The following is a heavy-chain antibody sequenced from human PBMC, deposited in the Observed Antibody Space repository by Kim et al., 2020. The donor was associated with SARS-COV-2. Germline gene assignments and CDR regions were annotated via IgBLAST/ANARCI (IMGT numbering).Heavy chain of an antibody. CDR2: FDPEDGET. J-gene: IGHJ4*02. V-gene: IGHV1-24*01. Sequence: ASVKVSCKVSGYTLTELSMHWVRQAPGKGLEWMGGFDPEDGETIYAQKFQGRVTMTEDTSTDTAYMELSSLRSEDTAVYYCATATRFWSGLDYWGQGTLVTVSS. CDR3: ATATRFWSGLDY. D-gene: IGHD3-3*01. CDR1: GYTLTELS.